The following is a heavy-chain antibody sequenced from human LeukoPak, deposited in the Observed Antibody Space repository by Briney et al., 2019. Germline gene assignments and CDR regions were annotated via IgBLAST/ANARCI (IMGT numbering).Heavy chain of an antibody. V-gene: IGHV3-64*01. CDR3: TRGPSWDDFWSGFDP. D-gene: IGHD3-3*01. CDR1: GFTLSRFP. J-gene: IGHJ5*02. Sequence: GSLRLSCAASGFTLSRFPMHWVRQASGKGLEYISGISYNGDTTYYANSVKGRFTISRDNSKNTLYLQMGSLRAEDMAVYYCTRGPSWDDFWSGFDPWGQGTLVTVSS. CDR2: ISYNGDTT.